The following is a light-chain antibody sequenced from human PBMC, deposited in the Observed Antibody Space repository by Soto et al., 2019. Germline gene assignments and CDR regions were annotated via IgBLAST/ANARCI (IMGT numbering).Light chain of an antibody. CDR3: QQSFSTPPT. CDR2: DAS. V-gene: IGKV3-11*01. CDR1: QSVSSY. J-gene: IGKJ2*01. Sequence: EIVLTQSPATLSLSPGERATLSCRASQSVSSYLAWYQQKPGQAPRLLIYDASNRATGIPARFSGSGSGTDFTLTISSLQPEDFASFYCQQSFSTPPTFGQGTKLAIK.